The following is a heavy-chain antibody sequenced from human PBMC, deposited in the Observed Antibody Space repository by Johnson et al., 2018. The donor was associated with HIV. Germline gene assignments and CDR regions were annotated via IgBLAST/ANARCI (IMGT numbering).Heavy chain of an antibody. Sequence: VQLVESGGGFVQPGGSLRLSCTASGFTFSSYDMHWVRQAPGKGLEWVSDIGSAGDTYYPDAVKGRFTIPRENAKNSFYLQMNSLRAEDTALYYCARDEGPHAFDIWGQGTMVTVSS. CDR1: GFTFSSYD. CDR2: IGSAGDT. J-gene: IGHJ3*02. CDR3: ARDEGPHAFDI. V-gene: IGHV3-13*01.